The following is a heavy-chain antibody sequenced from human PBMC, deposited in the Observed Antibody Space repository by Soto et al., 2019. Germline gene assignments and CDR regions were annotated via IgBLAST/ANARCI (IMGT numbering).Heavy chain of an antibody. Sequence: EVQLLESGGGLVQPGGSLRLTCAASGFSLSTYGMNWVRQAPGKGLEWVSTISGSGGSTYYTDPVKGRFTVSRDNFKNTVYLQMNSLRAEDTAIYYCAKDRSGWGNGFDVWGQGTMVTVSS. CDR2: ISGSGGST. D-gene: IGHD6-19*01. J-gene: IGHJ3*01. CDR1: GFSLSTYG. V-gene: IGHV3-23*01. CDR3: AKDRSGWGNGFDV.